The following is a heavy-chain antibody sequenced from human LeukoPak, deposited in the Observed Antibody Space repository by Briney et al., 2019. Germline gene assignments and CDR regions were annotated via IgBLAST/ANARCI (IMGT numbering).Heavy chain of an antibody. CDR1: GYRFISYW. CDR2: IYPGDSDT. CDR3: ARGLNYYYYYGLDV. V-gene: IGHV5-51*01. Sequence: GGSLQISFKGSGYRFISYWIGWVRQMPGKGLEWMGIIYPGDSDTRYSPSFQGQVTISADKSISTAYLQWSSLKASDTAMYYCARGLNYYYYYGLDVWGQGTTVTVSS. J-gene: IGHJ6*02.